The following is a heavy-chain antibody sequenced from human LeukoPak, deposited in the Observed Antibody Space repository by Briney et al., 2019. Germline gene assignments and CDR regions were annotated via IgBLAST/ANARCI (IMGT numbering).Heavy chain of an antibody. Sequence: GGSLRLSCVVSGLTFSSNWMSWFRQAPGKGLEWVANINPDGSEKNYADSVKGRFTISRDNSKNTLYLQMGSLRAEDMAVYYCARDGYDSSGYYQSDAFDIWGQGTMVTVSS. D-gene: IGHD3-22*01. J-gene: IGHJ3*02. CDR2: INPDGSEK. CDR1: GLTFSSNW. V-gene: IGHV3-7*01. CDR3: ARDGYDSSGYYQSDAFDI.